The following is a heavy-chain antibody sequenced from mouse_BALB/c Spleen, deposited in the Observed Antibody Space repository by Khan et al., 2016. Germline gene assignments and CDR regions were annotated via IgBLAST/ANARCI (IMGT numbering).Heavy chain of an antibody. CDR1: GYTFSSYW. V-gene: IGHV1-9*01. CDR3: FLNYYGSSYDC. J-gene: IGHJ2*01. Sequence: QVQLQQSGAELMKPGASVKISCKATGYTFSSYWIEWVKQRPGHGLEWIGEILPGSGTSNYNEKFKDKATFTADTSSHTAYMQLSSLTSEDSDVYFCFLNYYGSSYDCWGQGTTLTVSS. CDR2: ILPGSGTS. D-gene: IGHD1-1*01.